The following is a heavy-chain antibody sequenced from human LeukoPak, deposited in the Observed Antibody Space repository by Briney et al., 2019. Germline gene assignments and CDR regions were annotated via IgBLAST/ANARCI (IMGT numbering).Heavy chain of an antibody. V-gene: IGHV4-59*01. Sequence: SETLSLTCTVSVGSIHIYYWSWIRQHPGKGLEWIGYIYYIVSTKYNPSLTSRVTISVDTYENVLSLKLSSVTAADTAVYYCARFYGFGELFSYGMDVWGQGTTVTVSS. CDR2: IYYIVST. J-gene: IGHJ6*02. CDR1: VGSIHIYY. CDR3: ARFYGFGELFSYGMDV. D-gene: IGHD3-10*01.